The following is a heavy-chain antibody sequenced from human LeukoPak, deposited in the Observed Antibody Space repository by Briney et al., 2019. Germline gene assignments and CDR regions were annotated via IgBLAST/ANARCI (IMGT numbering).Heavy chain of an antibody. CDR1: GFTFGDYL. V-gene: IGHV3-49*03. CDR3: SRGSGWLSVY. J-gene: IGHJ4*02. CDR2: ISGGTT. Sequence: GGSLRLSCTASGFTFGDYLMSWFRQAPGKGLEWIGFISGGTTEYAASVKGRFTISRDDSTSIAYLQMNSLTTEDTAVYYCSRGSGWLSVYWSQGTLVTVSS. D-gene: IGHD6-19*01.